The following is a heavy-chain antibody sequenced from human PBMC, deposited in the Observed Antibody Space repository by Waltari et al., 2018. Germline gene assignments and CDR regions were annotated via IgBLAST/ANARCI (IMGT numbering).Heavy chain of an antibody. CDR1: GGAIGTYY. J-gene: IGHJ3*01. D-gene: IGHD3-9*01. V-gene: IGHV4-59*12. Sequence: QVQLQESGPGLVKPSETLSLSCTVSGGAIGTYYWSWIRQPPGKGLEWIASIFYSGDTNYNPSLKSRVTMSVDTSKNQFSLQLNSVTAADTALYYCARERSRDFDWLPNVLDVWGLGTLVTVSS. CDR3: ARERSRDFDWLPNVLDV. CDR2: IFYSGDT.